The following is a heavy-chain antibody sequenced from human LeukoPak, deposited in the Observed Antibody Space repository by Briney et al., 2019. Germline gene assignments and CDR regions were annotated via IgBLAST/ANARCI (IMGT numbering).Heavy chain of an antibody. CDR3: AKAMSSAWNFDL. D-gene: IGHD3-10*01. CDR1: GGSISGSSYY. V-gene: IGHV4-61*05. Sequence: SETLSLTCTVSGGSISGSSYYWGWIRQPPGKGLECIGYISYSGSTNFNPSLQSRVTMSVATSKNQFSLKLNSVTAADTPVYYCAKAMSSAWNFDLWGRGTLVTVSS. CDR2: ISYSGST. J-gene: IGHJ2*01.